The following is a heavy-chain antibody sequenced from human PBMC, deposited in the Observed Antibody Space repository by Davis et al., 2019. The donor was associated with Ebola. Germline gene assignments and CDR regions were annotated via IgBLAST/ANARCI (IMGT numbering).Heavy chain of an antibody. D-gene: IGHD6-6*01. CDR1: GFAFNNYA. V-gene: IGHV3-23*01. Sequence: GGSLRLSCVASGFAFNNYAMSWVRQAPGKGLEWVSGISANGESPNYADSVKGRFTVSRDNSKNTLYLEMGSLRAEDMAVYYCATASSIGAYDYWGQGTLVTVSS. J-gene: IGHJ4*02. CDR3: ATASSIGAYDY. CDR2: ISANGESP.